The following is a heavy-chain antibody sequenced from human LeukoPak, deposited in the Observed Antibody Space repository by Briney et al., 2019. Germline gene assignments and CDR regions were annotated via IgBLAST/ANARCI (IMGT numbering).Heavy chain of an antibody. CDR3: AKVNWCSASCADA. D-gene: IGHD2-2*01. J-gene: IGHJ4*02. V-gene: IGHV3-23*01. Sequence: PGGSLRLSCAASGFTFSSYAMSWVRQAPGKGLEWVSGISGNGYSTYYADSVKGRFTISRDNSKNTLSLQMNSLRAEDTAVYYCAKVNWCSASCADAWGQGTLVTVSS. CDR2: ISGNGYST. CDR1: GFTFSSYA.